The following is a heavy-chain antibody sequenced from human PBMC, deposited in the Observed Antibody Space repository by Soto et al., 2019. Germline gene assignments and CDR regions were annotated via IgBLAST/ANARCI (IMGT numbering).Heavy chain of an antibody. V-gene: IGHV3-74*01. CDR1: GFTFSDYW. CDR3: ARGDKGGFDL. Sequence: PGGSLRLSCAVSGFTFSDYWMSWVRQAPGKGLVWVAHIQNDGSRTTYADSVKGRFTISRDNTKNTLFLQMNSLRAEDSAVYYCARGDKGGFDLWGQGTTVTVSS. J-gene: IGHJ3*01. CDR2: IQNDGSRT. D-gene: IGHD2-21*02.